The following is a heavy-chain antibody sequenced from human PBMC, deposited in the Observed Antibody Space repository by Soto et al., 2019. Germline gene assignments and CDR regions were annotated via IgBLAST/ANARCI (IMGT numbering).Heavy chain of an antibody. D-gene: IGHD5-18*01. CDR1: GGSFSGYY. Sequence: PSETLSLTCAVYGGSFSGYYWSWIRQPPGKGLEWIGEINHSGSTNYNPSLKSRVTISVDTSKNQFPLKLSSVTAADTAVYYCARGKTWIQLWSTFDYWGQGTLVTVSS. V-gene: IGHV4-34*01. CDR3: ARGKTWIQLWSTFDY. CDR2: INHSGST. J-gene: IGHJ4*02.